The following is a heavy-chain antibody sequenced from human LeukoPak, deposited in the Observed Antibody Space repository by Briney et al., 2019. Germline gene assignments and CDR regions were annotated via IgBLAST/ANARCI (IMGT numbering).Heavy chain of an antibody. D-gene: IGHD6-13*01. V-gene: IGHV3-7*01. CDR1: GFTFSSYW. J-gene: IGHJ4*02. CDR3: ARVATGIAAPIDY. Sequence: QPGGSLRLSCAASGFTFSSYWMSWVRQAPGKGLEWVANIKQDGSEKYYVDSVKGRFTISRDNAKNSLYLQMHSLRAEDTALYYCARVATGIAAPIDYWGQGTLVTVSS. CDR2: IKQDGSEK.